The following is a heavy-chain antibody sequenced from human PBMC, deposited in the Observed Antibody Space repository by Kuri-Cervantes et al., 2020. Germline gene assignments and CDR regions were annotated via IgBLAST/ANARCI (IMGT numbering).Heavy chain of an antibody. CDR2: ISYDGSNK. V-gene: IGHV3-30-3*01. CDR3: ARSFTRPGSRSAYYFDY. D-gene: IGHD4-17*01. Sequence: GESLKISCAASGFTFSSYAMHWVRQAPGKGLEWVAGISYDGSNKYYADSVKGRFTISRDNSKNTLYLQMTSLRAEDTPVYYCARSFTRPGSRSAYYFDYWGQGTLVTVSS. J-gene: IGHJ4*02. CDR1: GFTFSSYA.